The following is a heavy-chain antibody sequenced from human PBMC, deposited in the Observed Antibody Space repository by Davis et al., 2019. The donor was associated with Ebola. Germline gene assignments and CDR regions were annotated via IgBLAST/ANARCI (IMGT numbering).Heavy chain of an antibody. V-gene: IGHV3-33*01. CDR2: IWDDGSNK. Sequence: GGSLRLSCAASGFTLSGYDMNWVRQAPGKGLQWVAVIWDDGSNKYYAASVKGRFTISRDNSKNTLYLQMNSLRAEDTAVYYCATTPQYSSGQNKPFDYWGQGTLVTVSS. J-gene: IGHJ4*02. CDR3: ATTPQYSSGQNKPFDY. D-gene: IGHD6-19*01. CDR1: GFTLSGYD.